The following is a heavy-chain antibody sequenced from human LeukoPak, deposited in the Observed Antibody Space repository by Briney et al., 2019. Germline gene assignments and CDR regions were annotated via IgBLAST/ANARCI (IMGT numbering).Heavy chain of an antibody. CDR1: GGSISSGGYY. CDR3: ARFDYSSSPFVDY. V-gene: IGHV4-30-4*08. CDR2: ISYSGST. D-gene: IGHD6-6*01. J-gene: IGHJ4*02. Sequence: SETLSLTCTVSGGSISSGGYYWSWIRQHPGKGLEWIGYISYSGSTYYNPSLKSRVTISVDTSKNQFSLKLSSVTAADTAVYYCARFDYSSSPFVDYWGQGTLVTVSS.